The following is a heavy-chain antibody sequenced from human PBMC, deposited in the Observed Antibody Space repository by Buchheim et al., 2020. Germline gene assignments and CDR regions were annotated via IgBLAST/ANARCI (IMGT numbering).Heavy chain of an antibody. J-gene: IGHJ4*02. D-gene: IGHD2-15*01. CDR3: ASDLSGGGLDY. CDR1: GISFSRYS. V-gene: IGHV3-30*04. Sequence: QVQLVESGGGVVQPGRSLRLSCAASGISFSRYSMHWVRQAPGKGLEWVAVISDDVTRTNYADSVRGRFTISRDNSRNTLYLQMGSLRLDDTAVFYCASDLSGGGLDYWGQGTL. CDR2: ISDDVTRT.